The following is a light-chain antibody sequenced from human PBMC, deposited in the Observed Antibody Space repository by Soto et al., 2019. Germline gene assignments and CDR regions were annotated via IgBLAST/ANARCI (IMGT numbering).Light chain of an antibody. J-gene: IGKJ1*01. Sequence: RRSATTLAVSTGERATLFCGASQSISSNLAWYQQKPGQAPSLLIYDASHRATGIPARFSGRGSGTAFTLTISSLQPDDFASYYCQHDKRYSAAFGQGTKV. V-gene: IGKV3D-15*01. CDR2: DAS. CDR3: QHDKRYSAA. CDR1: QSISSN.